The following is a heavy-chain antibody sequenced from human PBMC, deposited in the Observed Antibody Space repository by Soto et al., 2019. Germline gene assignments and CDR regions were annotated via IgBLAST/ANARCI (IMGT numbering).Heavy chain of an antibody. CDR3: TTALISYYDILTGYGDAFDI. CDR2: IKSKTDGGTT. Sequence: EVQLVESGGGLVKPGGSLRLSCAASGFTFSNAWMSWVRQAPGKGLEWVGRIKSKTDGGTTDYAAPVKGRFTISRDDSKNTLYLQMNSLKTEDTAVYYCTTALISYYDILTGYGDAFDIWGQGTMVTVSS. J-gene: IGHJ3*02. CDR1: GFTFSNAW. D-gene: IGHD3-9*01. V-gene: IGHV3-15*01.